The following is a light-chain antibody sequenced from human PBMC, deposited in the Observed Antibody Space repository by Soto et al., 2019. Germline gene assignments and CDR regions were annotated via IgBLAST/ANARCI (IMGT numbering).Light chain of an antibody. V-gene: IGKV3-20*01. J-gene: IGKJ3*01. CDR2: GAS. CDR1: QSVSSSY. CDR3: QQYGGSFRV. Sequence: EIVLTQSPGTLALSPGDRATLSCRASQSVSSSYLAWYQQKPGQAPRIXIYGASSRATGIPDRFSGSGSGTEFTLTISRLEPEDFEVYYCQQYGGSFRVFGPGTKVDIK.